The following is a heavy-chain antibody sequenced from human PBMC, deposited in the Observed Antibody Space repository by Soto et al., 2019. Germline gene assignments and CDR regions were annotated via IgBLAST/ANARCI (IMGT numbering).Heavy chain of an antibody. CDR3: ARVVRGVIKGGFDS. CDR2: IYYSGGT. CDR1: GGSIGSGGYY. Sequence: SETLSLTCTVSGGSIGSGGYYWSWIRQHPGKGLEWIGYIYYSGGTYYNPSLKSRVTISVDTSKNQFSLKLSSVTAADTAVYYCARVVRGVIKGGFDSWGQGTLVTVSS. V-gene: IGHV4-31*03. D-gene: IGHD3-10*01. J-gene: IGHJ4*02.